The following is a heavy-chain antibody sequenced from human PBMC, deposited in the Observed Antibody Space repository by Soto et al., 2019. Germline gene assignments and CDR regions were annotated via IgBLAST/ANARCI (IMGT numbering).Heavy chain of an antibody. CDR2: TSSDGTTK. Sequence: GGSLRLSCAASGFGFSNSAMYWVRQTPGKGLEWVAVTSSDGTTKYYTDSVKGRFTISRDNSRNTLYLQMDTLRPDDTALYYCESGSGNTVTPFDYWGQGTLVTVSS. V-gene: IGHV3-30-3*01. CDR3: ESGSGNTVTPFDY. D-gene: IGHD4-17*01. J-gene: IGHJ4*02. CDR1: GFGFSNSA.